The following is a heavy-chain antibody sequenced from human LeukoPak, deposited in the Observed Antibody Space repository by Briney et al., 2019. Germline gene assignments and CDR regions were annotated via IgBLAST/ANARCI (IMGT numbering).Heavy chain of an antibody. CDR1: GGTFGSYA. CDR3: VRRITAAGVNWFDP. J-gene: IGHJ5*02. D-gene: IGHD6-13*01. V-gene: IGHV1-69*05. CDR2: IIPIFGTA. Sequence: SVKVSCKASGGTFGSYAISWLRQAPGQGLEWMGGIIPIFGTANYAQKFQGRVTITTDESTSTAYMELSSLRSEDTAVYYCVRRITAAGVNWFDPWGQGTLVTVSS.